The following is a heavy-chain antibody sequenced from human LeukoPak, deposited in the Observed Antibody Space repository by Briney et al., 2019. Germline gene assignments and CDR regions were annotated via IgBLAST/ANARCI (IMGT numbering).Heavy chain of an antibody. V-gene: IGHV3-53*01. CDR2: IYSGGST. D-gene: IGHD5-12*01. CDR1: GFTVSSNY. Sequence: RGSLRLSCAASGFTVSSNYMSWVRQAPGKGLEWVSVIYSGGSTYYADSVKGRFTISRDNSKNTLYLQMNSLRAEDTAVYYCARDRSGYGPFDYWGQGTLVTVSS. CDR3: ARDRSGYGPFDY. J-gene: IGHJ4*02.